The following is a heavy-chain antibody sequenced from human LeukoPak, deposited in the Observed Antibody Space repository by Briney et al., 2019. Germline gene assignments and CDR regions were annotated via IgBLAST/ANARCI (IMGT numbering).Heavy chain of an antibody. J-gene: IGHJ5*02. D-gene: IGHD2-2*01. Sequence: ASVKVSCKASGYTFTSYGISWVRQAPGQGLEWMGWISAYNGNTNYAQKLQGRVTMTTDTSTSTAYMELRSLRSDDTAVYYCARGGPIIVVVPAAPTNNWFDPWGQGTLVTVCS. CDR3: ARGGPIIVVVPAAPTNNWFDP. CDR1: GYTFTSYG. V-gene: IGHV1-18*04. CDR2: ISAYNGNT.